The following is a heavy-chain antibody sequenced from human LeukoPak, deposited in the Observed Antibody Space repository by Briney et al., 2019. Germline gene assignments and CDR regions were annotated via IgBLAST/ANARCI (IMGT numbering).Heavy chain of an antibody. CDR1: GYTFTSYD. Sequence: ASVKVSCKASGYTFTSYDVNWVRQATGQGLEWMGWMNPNSGNTGYAQKFQGRVTMTRNTSISTAYMELSSVRSEDTAVYYCTRAHSGYHYYYGMDVWGQGTTVTVSS. D-gene: IGHD5-12*01. J-gene: IGHJ6*02. V-gene: IGHV1-8*01. CDR2: MNPNSGNT. CDR3: TRAHSGYHYYYGMDV.